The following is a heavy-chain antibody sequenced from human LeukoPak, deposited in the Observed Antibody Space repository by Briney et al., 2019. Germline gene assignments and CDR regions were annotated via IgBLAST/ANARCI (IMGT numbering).Heavy chain of an antibody. Sequence: GGSLRLSCTVSGFTVSINSMSWVRQAPGKGLEWVSFIYSGGNTHYSDSVKGRFTISRDNSKNTLYLQMNSLRAEDTAAYYCAKIIPGGPRSYYYWGQGTLITVSS. CDR2: IYSGGNT. CDR1: GFTVSINS. V-gene: IGHV3-53*01. CDR3: AKIIPGGPRSYYY. D-gene: IGHD3-10*01. J-gene: IGHJ4*02.